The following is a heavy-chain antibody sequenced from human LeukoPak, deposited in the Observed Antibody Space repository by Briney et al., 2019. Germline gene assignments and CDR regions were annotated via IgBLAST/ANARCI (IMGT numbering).Heavy chain of an antibody. CDR1: GFTFSSYA. CDR2: ISGSGGST. J-gene: IGHJ3*02. V-gene: IGHV3-23*01. CDR3: ARRGYYYDSSGYYDAFDI. D-gene: IGHD3-22*01. Sequence: GGSLRLSCAASGFTFSSYAMSWVRQAPGKGLEWVSAISGSGGSTYYADSVKGRFTISRDNSKNTLYLQMNSLRAEDTAVYYCARRGYYYDSSGYYDAFDIWGQGTMVTVPS.